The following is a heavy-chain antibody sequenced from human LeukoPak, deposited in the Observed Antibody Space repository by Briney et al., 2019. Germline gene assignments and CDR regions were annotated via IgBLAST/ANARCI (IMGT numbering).Heavy chain of an antibody. J-gene: IGHJ5*02. CDR3: ASLVRGVIPSMEFDP. Sequence: GGSLRLSCAASGFTFSSYAMSWVCQAPGKGLEWVSAISGSGGSTYYADSVKGRFTISRDNSKNTLYLQMNSLRAEDTAVYYCASLVRGVIPSMEFDPWGQGTLVTVSS. CDR1: GFTFSSYA. V-gene: IGHV3-23*01. CDR2: ISGSGGST. D-gene: IGHD3-10*01.